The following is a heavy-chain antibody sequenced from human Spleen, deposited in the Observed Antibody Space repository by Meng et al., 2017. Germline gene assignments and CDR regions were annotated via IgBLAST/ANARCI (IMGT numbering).Heavy chain of an antibody. D-gene: IGHD3-3*01. V-gene: IGHV1-18*01. Sequence: QVQLVQSGAEVKKPGASVKVSCKASGYTYTDYQTDWVRQAPGQGLEWMGWIHPSGHPTYAQKFQGRVTMTIDTSTSTAYMELRSLGSDDTAVYYCARDYYDFWSGSVGVDYWGQGTLVTVSS. CDR1: GYTYTDYQ. J-gene: IGHJ4*02. CDR2: IHPSGHP. CDR3: ARDYYDFWSGSVGVDY.